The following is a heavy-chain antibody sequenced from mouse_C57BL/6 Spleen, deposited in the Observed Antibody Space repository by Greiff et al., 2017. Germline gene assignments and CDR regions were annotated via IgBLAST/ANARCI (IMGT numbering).Heavy chain of an antibody. CDR3: TRSELVSTWFAY. J-gene: IGHJ3*01. CDR2: IYPGNSDT. V-gene: IGHV1-5*01. D-gene: IGHD1-1*01. Sequence: EVKLVESGTVLARPGASVKMSCKTSGYTFTSYWMHWVKQRPGPGLEWIGAIYPGNSDTSYNQKFKGKAKLTTVTSASTAYMELSSLTNEDSAVYYCTRSELVSTWFAYWGQGTLVTVSA. CDR1: GYTFTSYW.